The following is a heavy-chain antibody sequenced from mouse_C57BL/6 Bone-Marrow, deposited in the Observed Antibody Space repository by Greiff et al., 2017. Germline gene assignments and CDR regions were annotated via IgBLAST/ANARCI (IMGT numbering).Heavy chain of an antibody. J-gene: IGHJ1*03. CDR1: GYTSPDYE. V-gene: IGHV1-15*01. D-gene: IGHD2-2*01. CDR2: IDPETGGT. Sequence: QFQLQQSGAALVRPGASVTLSCKALGYTSPDYEMHWVKKTPVHGLEWIGAIDPETGGTAYNQKFKGKAILTADKSSSTAYMELRSLTSEDSAVHYCTRVSGYPYWYVDVWGTGTTVTVSS. CDR3: TRVSGYPYWYVDV.